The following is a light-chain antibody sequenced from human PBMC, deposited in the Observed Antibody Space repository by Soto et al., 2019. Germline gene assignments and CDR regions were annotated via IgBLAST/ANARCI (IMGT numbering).Light chain of an antibody. CDR1: KLGDKY. CDR2: QDS. J-gene: IGLJ1*01. Sequence: SYELTQPPSVSVSPGQTASITCSGEKLGDKYACWYQQKPGQSPVLVIYQDSKRPSGIPERFSGSNSGNTATLTISGTQAMDEAAYYGQAWHSSTGVFGTGTKLTVL. CDR3: QAWHSSTGV. V-gene: IGLV3-1*01.